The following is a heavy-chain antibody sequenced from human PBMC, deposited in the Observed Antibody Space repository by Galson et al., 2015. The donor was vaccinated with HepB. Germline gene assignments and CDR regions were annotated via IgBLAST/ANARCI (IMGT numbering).Heavy chain of an antibody. V-gene: IGHV3-30-3*01. CDR2: ISYDGSNK. Sequence: SLRLSCAASGFTFSTYAMSWVRQAPGKGLEWVAVISYDGSNKYYADSVKGRFTISRDNSKNTLYLQMNSLRAEDTAVYYCARDYRGSLYSSSSGGYYYGMDVWGQGTTVTVSS. D-gene: IGHD6-6*01. CDR1: GFTFSTYA. J-gene: IGHJ6*02. CDR3: ARDYRGSLYSSSSGGYYYGMDV.